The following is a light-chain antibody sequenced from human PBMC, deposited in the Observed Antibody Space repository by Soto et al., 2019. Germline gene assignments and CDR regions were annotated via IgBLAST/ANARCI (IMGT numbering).Light chain of an antibody. Sequence: DIQMTQSPSTLSASVGDIVTITCRASQSISNWLAWYQQKSGKAPKLLIYKASSLESGVPSRFSGSGSGTDFTLTISSLQPDDFETYYCQQYNSYSGTFGQGIKVEIK. CDR3: QQYNSYSGT. CDR1: QSISNW. J-gene: IGKJ1*01. V-gene: IGKV1-5*03. CDR2: KAS.